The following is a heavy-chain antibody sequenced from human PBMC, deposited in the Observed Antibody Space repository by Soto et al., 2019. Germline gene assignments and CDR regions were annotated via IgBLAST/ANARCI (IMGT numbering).Heavy chain of an antibody. J-gene: IGHJ6*02. Sequence: ALVKVSCKASGYDFTAYDINWVRQASGQGLEWMGWMNPINGAAGSARRFQGRISMTRNTATGTAYLELTSLRSDDSAVYYCGRGPSPCAPAGGTPYYYAMDVWGQGTTVTVSS. CDR1: GYDFTAYD. D-gene: IGHD6-13*01. CDR2: MNPINGAA. V-gene: IGHV1-8*02. CDR3: GRGPSPCAPAGGTPYYYAMDV.